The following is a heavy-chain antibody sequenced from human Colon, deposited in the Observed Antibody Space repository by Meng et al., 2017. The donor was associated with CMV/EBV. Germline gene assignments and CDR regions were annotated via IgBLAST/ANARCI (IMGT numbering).Heavy chain of an antibody. CDR2: IIPILNIP. D-gene: IGHD2-2*01. CDR1: GGSFSSYA. V-gene: IGHV1-69*10. Sequence: SVKVSCKPSGGSFSSYAISWMRQVPGQGLEWVGGIIPILNIPSYAQRLQGRITLSADPSTSTAYMELSSLRSEDTAVYYCASTVGYQLLPGGMDVWGQGTTVTVSS. CDR3: ASTVGYQLLPGGMDV. J-gene: IGHJ6*02.